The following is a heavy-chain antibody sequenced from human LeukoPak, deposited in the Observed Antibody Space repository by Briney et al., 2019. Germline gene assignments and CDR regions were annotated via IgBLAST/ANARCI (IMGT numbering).Heavy chain of an antibody. CDR3: ARSGSGTYYKGFDF. CDR2: IYTSGRT. Sequence: PSETLSLTCTVSGASISSGSYFWSWIRQPAGKGLEWTGRIYTSGRTNYNPSLKSRVTISLDTSKNQFSLKLSSVTAADTAVYYCARSGSGTYYKGFDFWGQGTLVTVSS. V-gene: IGHV4-61*02. CDR1: GASISSGSYF. D-gene: IGHD3-10*01. J-gene: IGHJ4*02.